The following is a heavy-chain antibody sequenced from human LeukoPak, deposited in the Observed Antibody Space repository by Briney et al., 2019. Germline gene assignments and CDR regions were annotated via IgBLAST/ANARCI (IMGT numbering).Heavy chain of an antibody. CDR1: GGSFSGYY. D-gene: IGHD3-22*01. Sequence: PSETLSLTCAVYGGSFSGYYWSWIRQPPGKGLEWIGEINHSGSTNYNPSLKSRVTISVDTSKNQFSLKLSSVTAADTAVYYCARAPHYYDSSGYYSYWGQGTLVTVSS. CDR2: INHSGST. V-gene: IGHV4-34*01. J-gene: IGHJ4*02. CDR3: ARAPHYYDSSGYYSY.